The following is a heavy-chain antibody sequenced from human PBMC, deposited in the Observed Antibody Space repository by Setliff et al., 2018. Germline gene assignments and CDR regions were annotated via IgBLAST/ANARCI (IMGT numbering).Heavy chain of an antibody. J-gene: IGHJ4*02. CDR2: ISTYTGNT. Sequence: ASVKVSCKASGYTFSSYGITWVRQAPGQGLEWMGWISTYTGNTNYAQKLQGRVTMTTDTSTSTAYLELGSLTSDDTAVYYCSRLVRYCTRTTCQRASGAELWGQGSLVTVSS. CDR3: SRLVRYCTRTTCQRASGAEL. CDR1: GYTFSSYG. V-gene: IGHV1-18*01. D-gene: IGHD2-2*01.